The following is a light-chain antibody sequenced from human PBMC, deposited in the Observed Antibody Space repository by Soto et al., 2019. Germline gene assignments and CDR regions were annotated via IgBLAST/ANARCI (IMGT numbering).Light chain of an antibody. CDR3: QSYDSSLSGYV. V-gene: IGLV1-40*01. Sequence: QSVLTQPPSLSRAPGQRVTISCTGSGSNIGAPYDVHWYQHLPGTAPKLLIYGSTNRPSGVPGRFSGSKSGTSASLAITGLQAEDEADYYCQSYDSSLSGYVFGAGTKVTVL. CDR2: GST. CDR1: GSNIGAPYD. J-gene: IGLJ1*01.